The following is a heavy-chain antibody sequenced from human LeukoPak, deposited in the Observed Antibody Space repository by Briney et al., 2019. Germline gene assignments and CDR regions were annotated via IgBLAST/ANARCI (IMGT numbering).Heavy chain of an antibody. D-gene: IGHD6-19*01. Sequence: SETLSLTCAVYGGSFSGYYWSWIRQPPGKGLEWIGEINHSGSTNYNPSLKSRVTISADTSKNQFSLKLSSVTAADTAVYYCARPPHSSGWSAFDIWGQGTMVTVSS. CDR3: ARPPHSSGWSAFDI. J-gene: IGHJ3*02. V-gene: IGHV4-34*01. CDR2: INHSGST. CDR1: GGSFSGYY.